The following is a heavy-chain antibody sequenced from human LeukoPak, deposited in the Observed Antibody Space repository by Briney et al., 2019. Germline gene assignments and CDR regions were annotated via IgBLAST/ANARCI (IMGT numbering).Heavy chain of an antibody. V-gene: IGHV4-31*03. D-gene: IGHD2-2*01. CDR3: ARTRYCSSTSCYPRVDY. CDR2: IYYTGST. CDR1: GVSVASGGYY. J-gene: IGHJ4*02. Sequence: PSETLSLTCTASGVSVASGGYYWSWIRQHPGKGLEWIGYIYYTGSTYYNPSLESRVTMSLDTSKNHFSLSLTSVTAADTGVYYCARTRYCSSTSCYPRVDYWGQGTLVTVSS.